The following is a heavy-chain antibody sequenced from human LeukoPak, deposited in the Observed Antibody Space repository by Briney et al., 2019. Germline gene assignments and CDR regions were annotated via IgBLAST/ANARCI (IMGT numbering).Heavy chain of an antibody. Sequence: PSQTLSLTCTISEDSVSRNLAGGSWIRQSPSRGLEWLGRTYYRSKWYYDYAVSVNSRITITPDTSKNQVSLQLNSVTPEDTAVYYCARGGLIRGGIGYWFPLGGQGTLVTVSS. J-gene: IGHJ5*02. V-gene: IGHV6-1*01. CDR3: ARGGLIRGGIGYWFPL. CDR2: TYYRSKWYY. D-gene: IGHD3-16*02. CDR1: EDSVSRNLAG.